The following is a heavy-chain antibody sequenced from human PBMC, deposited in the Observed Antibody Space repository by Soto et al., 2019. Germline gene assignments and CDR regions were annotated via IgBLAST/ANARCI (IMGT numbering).Heavy chain of an antibody. CDR3: STDILCFGGDF. D-gene: IGHD3-10*01. Sequence: PGGSLRLSCVVSDFPFNTAWINWVRQAPGKGLEWVGRIKSKNDGGTTDYIAPVKGRFTFSRDDTKNTVYLQMISLKTEDTALYYGSTDILCFGGDFWGQGTLVTVSS. V-gene: IGHV3-15*07. J-gene: IGHJ4*02. CDR1: DFPFNTAW. CDR2: IKSKNDGGTT.